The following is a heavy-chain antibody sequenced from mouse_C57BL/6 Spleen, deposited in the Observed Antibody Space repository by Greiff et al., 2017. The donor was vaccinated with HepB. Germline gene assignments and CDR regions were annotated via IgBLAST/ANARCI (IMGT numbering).Heavy chain of an antibody. CDR3: ARTYYSNSYAMDY. V-gene: IGHV1-18*01. J-gene: IGHJ4*01. CDR1: GYTFTDYN. Sequence: EVQLQQSGPELVKPGASVKIPCKASGYTFTDYNMDWVKQSHGKRLEWSGDINPNNGGTIYNQKFKGKATLTVDKSSSTAYMELRSLTSDDTAVYYGARTYYSNSYAMDYWGQGTSVTVSS. D-gene: IGHD2-5*01. CDR2: INPNNGGT.